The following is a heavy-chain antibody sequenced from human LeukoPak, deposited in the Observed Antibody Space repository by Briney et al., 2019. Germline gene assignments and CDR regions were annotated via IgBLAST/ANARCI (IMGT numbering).Heavy chain of an antibody. CDR2: ISYDGSNK. D-gene: IGHD4-17*01. V-gene: IGHV3-30-3*01. J-gene: IGHJ3*02. Sequence: PGRSLRLSCAASGFTFSSYAMHWVRQAPGKGLEWVAVISYDGSNKYYADSVKGRFTISRDNSKNTLYLQMNSLRAEDTAVYYCAREAEGTGSNGVHDAFDIWGQGTMVTVSS. CDR3: AREAEGTGSNGVHDAFDI. CDR1: GFTFSSYA.